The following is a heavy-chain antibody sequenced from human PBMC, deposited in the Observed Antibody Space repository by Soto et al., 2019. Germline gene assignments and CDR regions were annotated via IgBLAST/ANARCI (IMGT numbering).Heavy chain of an antibody. CDR2: IIPILGIA. Sequence: SVKVSCKASGGTFSSYTISWVRQAPGQGLEWMGRIIPILGIANYAQKFQGRVTITADKSTSTAYMELSSLRSEDTAVYYCARDLSIVVVTNQYFDYWGQGTLVTVSS. CDR3: ARDLSIVVVTNQYFDY. V-gene: IGHV1-69*04. D-gene: IGHD3-22*01. J-gene: IGHJ4*02. CDR1: GGTFSSYT.